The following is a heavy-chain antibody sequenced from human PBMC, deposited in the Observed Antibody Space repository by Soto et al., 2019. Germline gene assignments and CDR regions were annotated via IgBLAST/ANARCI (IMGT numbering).Heavy chain of an antibody. D-gene: IGHD4-17*01. V-gene: IGHV4-59*08. CDR2: IYYSGST. CDR1: GGSISSYY. CDR3: ARQRPMDYGDYVSNWFDP. Sequence: QVQLQESGPGLVKPSETLSLTCTVSGGSISSYYWSWIRQPPGKGLEWIGYIYYSGSTNYNPSLKSPVTISVDTSKNQFSLKLSSVTAADTAVYYCARQRPMDYGDYVSNWFDPWGQGTLVTVSS. J-gene: IGHJ5*02.